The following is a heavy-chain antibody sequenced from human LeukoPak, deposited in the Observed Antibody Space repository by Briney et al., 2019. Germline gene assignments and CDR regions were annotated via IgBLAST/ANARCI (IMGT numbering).Heavy chain of an antibody. D-gene: IGHD2-15*01. CDR3: AREVVVVAPDGWFDP. J-gene: IGHJ5*02. V-gene: IGHV4-4*02. CDR2: IYHSGST. Sequence: SETLSLTCTVSGGSISSSNWWSWVRQPPGKGLEWIGEIYHSGSTNYNPSLKSRVTISVDKSRNQFSLKLSSVTAADTAVYYCAREVVVVAPDGWFDPWGQGTLVTVSS. CDR1: GGSISSSNW.